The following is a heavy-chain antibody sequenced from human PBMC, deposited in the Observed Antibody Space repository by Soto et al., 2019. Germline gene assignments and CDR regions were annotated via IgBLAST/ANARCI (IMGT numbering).Heavy chain of an antibody. CDR1: GFTFSSYG. CDR2: ISGSGGST. CDR3: AKSLNNRIASLFDP. Sequence: HPGGSLRLSCAASGFTFSSYGMHWVRQAPGKGQEWVSAISGSGGSTYYADSVKGRFTISRDNSKNTLYLQMNSLRAEDTAVYYCAKSLNNRIASLFDPWGQGTLVTVSS. V-gene: IGHV3-23*01. J-gene: IGHJ5*02. D-gene: IGHD6-13*01.